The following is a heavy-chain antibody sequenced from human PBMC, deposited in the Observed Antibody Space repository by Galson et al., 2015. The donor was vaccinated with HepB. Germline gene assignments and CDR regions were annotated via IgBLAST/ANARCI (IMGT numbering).Heavy chain of an antibody. V-gene: IGHV3-33*01. D-gene: IGHD5-18*01. CDR1: GFTFSRHG. CDR2: IWHDGSNQ. CDR3: VRESLMAMVTFDL. Sequence: SLRLSCAASGFTFSRHGIHWVRQAPGKGLECVAVIWHDGSNQLYADSVKGRFTISRDNSKNKLYLQMNSLRAEDTAIYYCVRESLMAMVTFDLWGRGTLVTVSS. J-gene: IGHJ4*02.